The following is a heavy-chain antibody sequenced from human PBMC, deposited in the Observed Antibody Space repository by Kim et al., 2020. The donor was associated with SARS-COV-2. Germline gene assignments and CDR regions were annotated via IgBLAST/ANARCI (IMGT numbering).Heavy chain of an antibody. Sequence: GGSLRLSCADSGFTFSSYSMNWVRQAPGKGLEWVSSISSSSSYIYYADSVKGRFTISRDNAKNSLYLQMNSLRAEDTAVYYCARGRAAARYGMDVWGQGTTVTVSS. CDR2: ISSSSSYI. J-gene: IGHJ6*02. V-gene: IGHV3-21*01. CDR1: GFTFSSYS. D-gene: IGHD6-13*01. CDR3: ARGRAAARYGMDV.